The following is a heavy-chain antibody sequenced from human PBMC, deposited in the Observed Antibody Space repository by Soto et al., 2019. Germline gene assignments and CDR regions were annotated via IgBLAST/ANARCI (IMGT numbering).Heavy chain of an antibody. CDR1: GFTFSSYE. J-gene: IGHJ4*02. Sequence: EVHLVESGGGLVQPGGSLRLSCEASGFTFSSYEMIWVRQAPGKGLEWVSYISIGGGTMYYADSVKGRFTISRDNAKNSLYLQMNGLRADDTAVYYCARDGDNSCWPPTNYFDYWGQGTLVTVSS. CDR2: ISIGGGTM. CDR3: ARDGDNSCWPPTNYFDY. V-gene: IGHV3-48*03. D-gene: IGHD2-15*01.